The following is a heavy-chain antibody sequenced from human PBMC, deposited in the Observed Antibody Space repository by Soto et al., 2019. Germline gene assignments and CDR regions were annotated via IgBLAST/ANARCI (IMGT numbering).Heavy chain of an antibody. J-gene: IGHJ4*02. CDR2: INPNGGGT. CDR3: ARDLLRGYSYGFNMAY. D-gene: IGHD5-18*01. Sequence: ASVKVSCKASGYTFTDYYVHWVRQAPGQGLEWTGWINPNGGGTNYAQKFQGRVTLTTDTSISTAYMELSSLRSDDTAAYYCARDLLRGYSYGFNMAYWGQGALVTVSS. V-gene: IGHV1-2*02. CDR1: GYTFTDYY.